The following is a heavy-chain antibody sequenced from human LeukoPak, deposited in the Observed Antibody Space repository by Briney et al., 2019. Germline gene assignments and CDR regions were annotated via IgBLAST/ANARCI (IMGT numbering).Heavy chain of an antibody. D-gene: IGHD3-16*01. CDR1: GFTFSNAW. J-gene: IGHJ4*02. Sequence: NPGGSLRLSCAASGFTFSNAWMSWVRQAPGKGLEWVGRIKSKTDGGTTDDAAPVKGRFTISRDDSKNTLYLRMNSLKTEDTAVYYCTTVKGAAGTFGYYFDYWGQGTLVTVSS. V-gene: IGHV3-15*01. CDR2: IKSKTDGGTT. CDR3: TTVKGAAGTFGYYFDY.